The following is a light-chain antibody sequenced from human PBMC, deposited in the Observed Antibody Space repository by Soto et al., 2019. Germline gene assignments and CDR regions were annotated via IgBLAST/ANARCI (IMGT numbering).Light chain of an antibody. CDR2: ETS. CDR3: QQYYTLPLT. V-gene: IGKV3D-15*01. Sequence: EIVLTQSPGTLSLSPGERATLSCRASQSVSSNLAWYQQKPGQAPRLLIYETSSRYTGTPDRFSGSGSGTLFTLSISSLQAEDVAVYYCQQYYTLPLTFGGGTKVDIK. CDR1: QSVSSN. J-gene: IGKJ4*01.